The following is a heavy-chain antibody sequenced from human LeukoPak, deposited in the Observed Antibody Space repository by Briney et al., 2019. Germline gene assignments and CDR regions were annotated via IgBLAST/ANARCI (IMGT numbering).Heavy chain of an antibody. D-gene: IGHD2/OR15-2a*01. Sequence: GASVKVPCKASGYTFTGYYMHWVRQAPGQGLEWMGWINPNSGGTNYAQKFQGRVTMTRDTSISTAYMELSRLRSDDTAVYYCARGAFPTLLYFDYWGQGTLVTVSS. CDR2: INPNSGGT. CDR1: GYTFTGYY. V-gene: IGHV1-2*02. CDR3: ARGAFPTLLYFDY. J-gene: IGHJ4*02.